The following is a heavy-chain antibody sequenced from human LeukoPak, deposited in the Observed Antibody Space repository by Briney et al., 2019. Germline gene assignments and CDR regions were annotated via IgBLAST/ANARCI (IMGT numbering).Heavy chain of an antibody. CDR1: GFTFSSYS. D-gene: IGHD2/OR15-2a*01. Sequence: GGSLRLSCAASGFTFSSYSMNWVRQAPGKGLEWVSSISSSSSYIYYADSVKGRFTISRDNAKNSLYLQMNSLRAEVTAVYYCTRDATYYLRYGYFDYWGQGTLVTVSS. CDR2: ISSSSSYI. J-gene: IGHJ4*02. CDR3: TRDATYYLRYGYFDY. V-gene: IGHV3-21*01.